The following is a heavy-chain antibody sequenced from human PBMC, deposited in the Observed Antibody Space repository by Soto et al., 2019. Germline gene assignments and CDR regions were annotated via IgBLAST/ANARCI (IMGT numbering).Heavy chain of an antibody. CDR1: GGSISSGDYY. CDR3: ARADYSRSSGIFDY. D-gene: IGHD6-6*01. Sequence: QVQLQESGPGLVKPSQTLSLTCTVSGGSISSGDYYWSWIRQPPGKGLEWIGYIYYSGRTYYNPSLQSRVTXRVXTXMTQFSLKLSSVTAADTAVYYCARADYSRSSGIFDYWGQGTLVTVSS. J-gene: IGHJ4*02. V-gene: IGHV4-30-4*01. CDR2: IYYSGRT.